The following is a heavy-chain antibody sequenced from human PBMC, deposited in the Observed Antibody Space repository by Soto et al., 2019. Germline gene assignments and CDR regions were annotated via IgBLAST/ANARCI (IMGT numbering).Heavy chain of an antibody. Sequence: EVQLVESGGGLVQPGGSLRLSCAASGFSVSSNYMYWVRQAPGKGQECVSLIYSGGSTDHADSVKDRFTISRDNSKNTLYLQMNSLRAEDTAVYYCARRHYYGSDWGQGTLVTVSS. CDR3: ARRHYYGSD. V-gene: IGHV3-66*04. CDR1: GFSVSSNY. J-gene: IGHJ4*02. CDR2: IYSGGST. D-gene: IGHD3-10*01.